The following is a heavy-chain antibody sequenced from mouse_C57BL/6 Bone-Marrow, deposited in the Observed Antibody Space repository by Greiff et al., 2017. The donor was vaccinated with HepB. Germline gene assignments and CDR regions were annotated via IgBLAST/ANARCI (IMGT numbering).Heavy chain of an antibody. D-gene: IGHD1-1*01. CDR3: ARGFTTVVPYAMDY. Sequence: VQLQQSGAELVKPGASVKLSCTASGFNIKDYYMHWVKQRPEQGLEWIGRIDPEDGETKYAPKFKGKATITADTSSNTAYLQLSSLTSEDTAVYYCARGFTTVVPYAMDYWGQGTSVTVSS. V-gene: IGHV14-2*01. CDR2: IDPEDGET. J-gene: IGHJ4*01. CDR1: GFNIKDYY.